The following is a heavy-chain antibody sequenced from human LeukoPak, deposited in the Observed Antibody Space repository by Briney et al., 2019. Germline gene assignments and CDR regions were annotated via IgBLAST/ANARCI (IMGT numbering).Heavy chain of an antibody. J-gene: IGHJ4*02. CDR3: ARARPGSYDY. Sequence: SETLSLTCTVSGGSISSGSYYWSWIRQPAGKGLEWIGRIYTSGSTNYNPSLKCRVTISVDTSKNQFSLKLSSVTAADTAVYYCARARPGSYDYWGQGTLVTVSS. CDR2: IYTSGST. D-gene: IGHD5-18*01. CDR1: GGSISSGSYY. V-gene: IGHV4-61*02.